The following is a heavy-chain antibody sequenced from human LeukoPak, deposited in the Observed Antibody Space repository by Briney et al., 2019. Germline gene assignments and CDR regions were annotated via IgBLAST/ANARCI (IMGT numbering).Heavy chain of an antibody. D-gene: IGHD3-22*01. CDR1: GYTFTGYY. Sequence: ASVKVSCKASGYTFTGYYMHWVRQAPGQGLEWMGWINPNSGGTNYAQKFQGRVTMTRDTSISTAYMELSRLRSDDTAVYYCAGDFRRYYDSSGYYPFDYWGQGTLVTVSS. J-gene: IGHJ4*02. CDR2: INPNSGGT. V-gene: IGHV1-2*02. CDR3: AGDFRRYYDSSGYYPFDY.